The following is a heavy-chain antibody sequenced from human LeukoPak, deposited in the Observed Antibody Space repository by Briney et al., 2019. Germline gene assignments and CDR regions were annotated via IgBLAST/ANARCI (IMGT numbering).Heavy chain of an antibody. CDR1: GFTFDDYG. J-gene: IGHJ6*02. V-gene: IGHV3-20*04. Sequence: GGSLRLSCAASGFTFDDYGMSWVRQAPGKGLEWVSGINWNGGTTEYADSVKGRFTISRDNAKNSLYLQMNSLRTEDAAVYYCAKDRRDYSDSSGYYQPYYYYYGMDVWGQGTTVTVSS. CDR2: INWNGGTT. D-gene: IGHD3-22*01. CDR3: AKDRRDYSDSSGYYQPYYYYYGMDV.